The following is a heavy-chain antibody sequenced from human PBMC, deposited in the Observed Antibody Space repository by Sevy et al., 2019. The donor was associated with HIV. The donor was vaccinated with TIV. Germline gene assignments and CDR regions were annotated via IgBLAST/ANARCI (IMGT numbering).Heavy chain of an antibody. V-gene: IGHV3-7*01. Sequence: GGSLRLSCAASGFTFSANWMNWVRQAPGKGLEWVANIKGDGSDKHYVDSVEGRFTISRDNAKNLLYLQMNSLRVEDTAVYYCMHDTFGRFVSWGQGTLVTLSS. CDR3: MHDTFGRFVS. CDR2: IKGDGSDK. CDR1: GFTFSANW. D-gene: IGHD3-16*01. J-gene: IGHJ4*02.